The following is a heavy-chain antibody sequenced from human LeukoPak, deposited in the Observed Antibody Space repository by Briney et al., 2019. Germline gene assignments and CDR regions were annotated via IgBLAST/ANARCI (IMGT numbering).Heavy chain of an antibody. CDR3: AKWEGSSGCAFDY. V-gene: IGHV3-23*01. CDR1: GFTFSSYA. D-gene: IGHD3-22*01. CDR2: VSGSGTAT. Sequence: GGSLRPSCAASGFTFSSYAMSWVRQAPGKGLEWVSTVSGSGTATYYADSVRGRFTISRDNSKNTLYLQMNSLRAEDTAVYYCAKWEGSSGCAFDYWGQGTLVTVSS. J-gene: IGHJ4*02.